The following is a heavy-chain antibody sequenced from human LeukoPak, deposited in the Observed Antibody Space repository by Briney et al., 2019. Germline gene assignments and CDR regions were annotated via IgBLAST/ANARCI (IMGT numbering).Heavy chain of an antibody. CDR3: AKDLGRDGHKIFDY. V-gene: IGHV3-23*01. CDR1: GFTFSSYA. J-gene: IGHJ4*02. Sequence: PGGSLRLSCAASGFTFSSYAMSWVRQAPGKGLEWVSTISVGGDGTYYADSVKGRFTISRDNSKSTLYLQMNSLRADDTAIYYCAKDLGRDGHKIFDYWGQGTLVTVSS. D-gene: IGHD5-24*01. CDR2: ISVGGDGT.